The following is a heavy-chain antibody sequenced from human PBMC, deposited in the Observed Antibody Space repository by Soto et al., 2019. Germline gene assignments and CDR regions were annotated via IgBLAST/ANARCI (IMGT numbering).Heavy chain of an antibody. CDR1: GGSISSHY. Sequence: SETLSLTCTVSGGSISSHYWSWIRQPPGKALEWIGYIYYSESTNYNPSLMSRVTISLDTSKSQFSLRLSSVTAADTAVYYCARRLAGSYGQIDYWGQGTLVTVSS. D-gene: IGHD1-26*01. J-gene: IGHJ4*02. V-gene: IGHV4-59*08. CDR2: IYYSEST. CDR3: ARRLAGSYGQIDY.